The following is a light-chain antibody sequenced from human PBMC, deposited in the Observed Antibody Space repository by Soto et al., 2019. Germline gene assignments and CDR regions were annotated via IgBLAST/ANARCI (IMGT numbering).Light chain of an antibody. V-gene: IGKV3-20*01. J-gene: IGKJ2*01. CDR1: QSVSSSY. CDR3: QGEGTPPSYP. Sequence: EIVLTQSPGTLSLSPGERATLSCRASQSVSSSYLAWYQQNPGQAPRLLIYGASSRATGIPDRFSGSGSGTDFTLPPTSRGPEFFELYYGQGEGTPPSYPCGQG. CDR2: GAS.